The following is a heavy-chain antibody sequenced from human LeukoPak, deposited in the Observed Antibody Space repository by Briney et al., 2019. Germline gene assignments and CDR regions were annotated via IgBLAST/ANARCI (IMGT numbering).Heavy chain of an antibody. CDR3: ARYCSSSRCLYYYHMDV. J-gene: IGHJ6*03. D-gene: IGHD2-2*01. V-gene: IGHV3-21*01. CDR1: DFTFSTYS. CDR2: ISSESSYI. Sequence: GGSLRLSCAASDFTFSTYSMNWVRQARGQGLDWVSSISSESSYIYDADSVKSRFTISRDDAKKSLYLQMNSLRADDTAVYFCARYCSSSRCLYYYHMDVWGKGTTVTVSS.